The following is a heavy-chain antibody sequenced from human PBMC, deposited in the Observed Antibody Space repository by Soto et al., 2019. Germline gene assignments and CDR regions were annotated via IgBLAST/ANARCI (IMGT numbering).Heavy chain of an antibody. V-gene: IGHV3-23*01. D-gene: IGHD4-4*01. J-gene: IGHJ6*02. Sequence: HPGGSLRLSCAASGFTFSSYAMSWVRQAPGKGLEWVSAISGSGGSTYYADSVKGRFTISRDNSKNTLYLQMNSLRAEDTAVYYCAKIGPVTPWYYYYGMDVWGQGTTVTVSS. CDR2: ISGSGGST. CDR3: AKIGPVTPWYYYYGMDV. CDR1: GFTFSSYA.